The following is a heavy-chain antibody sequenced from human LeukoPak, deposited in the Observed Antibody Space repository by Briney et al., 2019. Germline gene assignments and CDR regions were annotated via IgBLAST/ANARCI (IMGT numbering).Heavy chain of an antibody. CDR2: INTNTGNP. J-gene: IGHJ6*02. V-gene: IGHV7-4-1*02. CDR1: EYTFTNYD. CDR3: ARDVFRNYDSSGYYHAPYYYYGMDV. D-gene: IGHD3-22*01. Sequence: ASVQVSCKASEYTFTNYDINWVRQAPGQGLEWMGWINTNTGNPTYAQGFTGRFVFSLDTSVSTAYLQISSLKAEDTAVYYCARDVFRNYDSSGYYHAPYYYYGMDVWGQGTTVTVSS.